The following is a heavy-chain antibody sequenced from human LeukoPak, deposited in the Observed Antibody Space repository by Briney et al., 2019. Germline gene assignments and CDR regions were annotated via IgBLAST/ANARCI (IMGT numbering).Heavy chain of an antibody. CDR2: INHSGST. D-gene: IGHD3-10*01. J-gene: IGHJ6*03. CDR3: ARRGITMVRGVIMYYYYYMDV. CDR1: GGSFSGYY. Sequence: PSETLSLTCAVYGGSFSGYYWSWIRQPPGKGLEWIGEINHSGSTNYNPSLKSRVTISVDTSKNQFSLKLSSVTAADTAVYYCARRGITMVRGVIMYYYYYMDVWGKGTTVTISS. V-gene: IGHV4-34*01.